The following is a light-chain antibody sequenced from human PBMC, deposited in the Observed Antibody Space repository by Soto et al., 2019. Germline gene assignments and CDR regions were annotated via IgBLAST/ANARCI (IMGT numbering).Light chain of an antibody. V-gene: IGKV3-15*01. CDR3: HQYNNWQTWT. CDR2: GAS. Sequence: DIVIMQSPATLSVSPGERATLSCRASQSVSNNLAWYQQKFGQAPRLLVYGASIRATGIPARFSGSGSGTEFTLTISSLQSEDFAVYFCHQYNNWQTWTFGQGTMVDIK. CDR1: QSVSNN. J-gene: IGKJ1*01.